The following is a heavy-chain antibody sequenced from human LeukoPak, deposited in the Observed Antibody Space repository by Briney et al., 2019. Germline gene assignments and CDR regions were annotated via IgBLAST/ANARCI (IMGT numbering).Heavy chain of an antibody. CDR3: ARDLRAGGTWSYGVYFDL. D-gene: IGHD4-17*01. V-gene: IGHV3-48*03. J-gene: IGHJ2*01. Sequence: SGGSLRLSCAASGFTFSNFEMNWVRQIPGKGLEWLSFITRSSRIIYYADSVKGRFTISRDNAKNSVYLLLNSLTPEDTAVYYCARDLRAGGTWSYGVYFDLWGRGTLVTVSS. CDR2: ITRSSRII. CDR1: GFTFSNFE.